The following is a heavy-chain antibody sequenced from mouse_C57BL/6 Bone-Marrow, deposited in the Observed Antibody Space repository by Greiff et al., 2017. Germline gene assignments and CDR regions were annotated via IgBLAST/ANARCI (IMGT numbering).Heavy chain of an antibody. V-gene: IGHV5-4*01. CDR1: GFTFSSYA. Sequence: HLVESGGGLVKPGGSLKLSCAASGFTFSSYAMSWVRQTPEKRLEWVATIRDGGSYTYYPDNVKGRFTISRDNAKNNLYLQMSHLKSEDTAMYYCARGGVYYGSGYAMDYWGQGTSVTVSS. CDR2: IRDGGSYT. CDR3: ARGGVYYGSGYAMDY. D-gene: IGHD1-1*01. J-gene: IGHJ4*01.